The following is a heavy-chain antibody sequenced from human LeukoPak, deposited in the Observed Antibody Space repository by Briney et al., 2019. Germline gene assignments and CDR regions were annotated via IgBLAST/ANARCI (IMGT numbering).Heavy chain of an antibody. CDR3: AREVDIVVVPAAPSDAFDI. D-gene: IGHD2-2*01. Sequence: GGSLRLSCAASGFTFSSYSMNWVRQAPGKGLEGVSSISSSSSYIYYADSVKGRFTISRDNAKNSLYLQMNSLRAEDTAVYYCAREVDIVVVPAAPSDAFDIWGQGTMVTVSS. J-gene: IGHJ3*02. CDR2: ISSSSSYI. CDR1: GFTFSSYS. V-gene: IGHV3-21*01.